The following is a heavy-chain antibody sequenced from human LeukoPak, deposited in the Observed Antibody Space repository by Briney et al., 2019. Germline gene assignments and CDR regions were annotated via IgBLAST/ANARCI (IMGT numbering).Heavy chain of an antibody. CDR1: GFTFSSYG. D-gene: IGHD6-13*01. CDR3: ARGGSSRRYPTARLWRRNVKWYFDL. J-gene: IGHJ2*01. V-gene: IGHV3-30*03. Sequence: PGGSLRLSCAASGFTFSSYGMHWVRQAPGKGLEWVAVILYDGSNKYYADSVKGRFTISRDNSNNTLYLQMNSLRAEDTAVYYCARGGSSRRYPTARLWRRNVKWYFDLWGRGTLVTVSS. CDR2: ILYDGSNK.